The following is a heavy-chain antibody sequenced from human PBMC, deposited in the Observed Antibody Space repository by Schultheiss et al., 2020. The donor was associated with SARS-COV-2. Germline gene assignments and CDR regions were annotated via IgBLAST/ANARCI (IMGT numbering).Heavy chain of an antibody. J-gene: IGHJ6*02. CDR3: ARHRERIAGIVGWAYGVDV. D-gene: IGHD1-26*01. CDR1: GGSFSGYY. CDR2: IYTSGST. V-gene: IGHV4-59*10. Sequence: SETLSLTCAVYGGSFSGYYWSWIRQPPGKGLEWIGRIYTSGSTDHNPSLKSRVTISVDTSKNQFSLQLNSVTAADTAVYYCARHRERIAGIVGWAYGVDVWGQGTTVTVSS.